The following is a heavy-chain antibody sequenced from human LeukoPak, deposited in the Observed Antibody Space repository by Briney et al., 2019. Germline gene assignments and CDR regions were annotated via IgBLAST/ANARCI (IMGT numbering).Heavy chain of an antibody. J-gene: IGHJ4*02. CDR1: GFTFSSYA. Sequence: PGGSLRLSCAASGFTFSSYAMHWVRQAPGKGLERVAVISYDGSNKYYADSVKGRFTISRDNSKNTLYLQMNSLRAEDTAVYYCARGGVVVVPAAPDYWGQGTLVTVSS. V-gene: IGHV3-30-3*01. D-gene: IGHD2-2*01. CDR2: ISYDGSNK. CDR3: ARGGVVVVPAAPDY.